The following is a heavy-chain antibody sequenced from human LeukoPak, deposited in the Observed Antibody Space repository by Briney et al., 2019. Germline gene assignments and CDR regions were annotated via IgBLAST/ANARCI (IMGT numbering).Heavy chain of an antibody. CDR2: INWNGDSV. CDR3: ARDLLGS. J-gene: IGHJ5*02. Sequence: GGSLRLSCAASGLTFDDYAMHWVRQAPGKDLEWVSGINWNGDSVNYADSVKDRFTISRDNAKNSLYLRMNSLRAEDTALYYCARDLLGSWGQGTLVTVSS. CDR1: GLTFDDYA. V-gene: IGHV3-9*01.